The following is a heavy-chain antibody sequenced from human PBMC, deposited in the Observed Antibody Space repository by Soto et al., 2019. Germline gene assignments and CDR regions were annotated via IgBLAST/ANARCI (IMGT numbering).Heavy chain of an antibody. V-gene: IGHV3-33*01. D-gene: IGHD1-7*01. CDR1: GFTFSSYG. CDR2: IWYDGSNK. Sequence: QVQLVESGGGVVQPGRSLRLSCAASGFTFSSYGMHWVRQAPGKGLEWVAVIWYDGSNKYYADSVKGRFTISRDNSKTTLYLQMNSLRAEDTAVYYCARVITGTENYYYGMDVWGQGTTVTVSS. CDR3: ARVITGTENYYYGMDV. J-gene: IGHJ6*02.